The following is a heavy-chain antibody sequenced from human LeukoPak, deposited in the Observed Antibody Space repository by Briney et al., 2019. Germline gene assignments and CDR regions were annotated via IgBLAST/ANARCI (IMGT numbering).Heavy chain of an antibody. Sequence: GGSLRLSCAASGFTVSSNYMSWVRQAPGKGLEWVSVIYSGGSTYYADSVKGRFTISRDNSKNTLYLQMNSLRAEDTAVYYCARDCSGTGCYSPGDYWGRGTLVTVSS. V-gene: IGHV3-53*01. CDR3: ARDCSGTGCYSPGDY. CDR1: GFTVSSNY. D-gene: IGHD2-2*02. CDR2: IYSGGST. J-gene: IGHJ4*02.